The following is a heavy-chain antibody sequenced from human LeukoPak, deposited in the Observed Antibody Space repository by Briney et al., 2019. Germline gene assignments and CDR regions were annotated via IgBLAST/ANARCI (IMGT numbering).Heavy chain of an antibody. D-gene: IGHD2-15*01. J-gene: IGHJ5*02. CDR1: GFTFSSYS. CDR3: ARGAASGDKKGWFDP. V-gene: IGHV3-48*04. Sequence: GGSLRLSCAASGFTFSSYSMNWVRQAPGKGLEWVSYISSSSSTIYYADSVKGRFTISRDNAKNSLYPQMNSLRAEDTAVYYCARGAASGDKKGWFDPWGQGTLVTVSS. CDR2: ISSSSSTI.